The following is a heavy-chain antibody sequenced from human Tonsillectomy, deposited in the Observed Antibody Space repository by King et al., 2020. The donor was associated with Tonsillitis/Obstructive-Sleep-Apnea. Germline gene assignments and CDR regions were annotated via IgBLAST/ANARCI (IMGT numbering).Heavy chain of an antibody. CDR3: ACTWGWLPLY. CDR1: GFTFSSYA. CDR2: ISGSGGST. J-gene: IGHJ4*02. D-gene: IGHD3-22*01. V-gene: IGHV3-23*04. Sequence: VQLVESGGGLVQPGGSLRLSCAASGFTFSSYAMSWVRQAPGKGLDWGSAISGSGGSTYHADSVKGRFTISRDNSKKTLYLQMNSLRAEDTAVYYCACTWGWLPLYWGQGTLVTVSS.